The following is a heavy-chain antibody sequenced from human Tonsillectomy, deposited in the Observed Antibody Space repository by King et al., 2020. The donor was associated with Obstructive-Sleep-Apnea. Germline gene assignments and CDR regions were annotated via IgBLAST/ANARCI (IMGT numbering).Heavy chain of an antibody. CDR3: ARGWYYDYVWGSYRPHYYFDY. D-gene: IGHD3-16*02. CDR1: GVSFSGYY. CDR2: INHSGST. Sequence: VQLQQWGAGLLKPSETLSLTCAVYGVSFSGYYWSWIRQPPGKGLEWIGEINHSGSTNYNPSLKSRVTISVDTSKNQFSLKLSSVTAADTAVYYCARGWYYDYVWGSYRPHYYFDYWGQGTLVTVSS. V-gene: IGHV4-34*01. J-gene: IGHJ4*02.